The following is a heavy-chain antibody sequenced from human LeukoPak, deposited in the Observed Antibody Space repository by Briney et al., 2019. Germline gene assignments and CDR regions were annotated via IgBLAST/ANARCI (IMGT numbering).Heavy chain of an antibody. CDR2: INPNSGST. V-gene: IGHV1-8*01. D-gene: IGHD2-21*02. Sequence: ASVKVSCKTSGYAFTSYDINWVRQATGQGLEWMGWINPNSGSTYSAQKFQGRVTMTANKSISTAYMELNNLRSEDTAVYYCARLVACATTNCYSPDNWFDPWGQGTLVTVSS. CDR3: ARLVACATTNCYSPDNWFDP. J-gene: IGHJ5*02. CDR1: GYAFTSYD.